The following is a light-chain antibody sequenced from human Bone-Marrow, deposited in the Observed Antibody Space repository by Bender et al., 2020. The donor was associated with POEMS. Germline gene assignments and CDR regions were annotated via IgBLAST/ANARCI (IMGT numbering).Light chain of an antibody. CDR2: GND. Sequence: QSVLTQPPSASGTPGQRVTISCSGSSSNIGGNAVNWWQQLPGTAPKLLIYGNDQRPSGVPDRFSGSKSGTSASLAISGLQSEDEADYFCSAWDGFLNGWVFGGGTELPVL. CDR1: SSNIGGNA. CDR3: SAWDGFLNGWV. J-gene: IGLJ3*02. V-gene: IGLV1-44*01.